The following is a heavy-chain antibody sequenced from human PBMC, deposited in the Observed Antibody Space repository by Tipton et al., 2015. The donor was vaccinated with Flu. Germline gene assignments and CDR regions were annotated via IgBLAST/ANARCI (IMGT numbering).Heavy chain of an antibody. CDR2: IYYSGST. CDR3: ARVSSDYGDYYFDY. J-gene: IGHJ4*02. V-gene: IGHV4-59*01. Sequence: TLFLTCTVSGGSISSYYWSWIRQPPGKGLEWIGYIYYSGSTNYNPSLKSRVTISVDTSKNQFSLKLSSVTAADTAVYYCARVSSDYGDYYFDYWGQGTLVTVSS. CDR1: GGSISSYY. D-gene: IGHD4-17*01.